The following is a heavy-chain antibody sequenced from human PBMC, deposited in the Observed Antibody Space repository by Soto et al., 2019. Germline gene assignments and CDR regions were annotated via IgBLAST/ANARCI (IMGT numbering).Heavy chain of an antibody. CDR2: IIPIFGTA. Sequence: QVQLVQSGAEVKKPGSSVKVSCKASGGTFSSYAISWVRQAPGQGLEWMGGIIPIFGTANYAQKFQGRVTITAHESTSTAYMELSSLRSEDTAVYYCAREVGCGGDCYLRRYFDYWGQGTLVTVSS. CDR3: AREVGCGGDCYLRRYFDY. D-gene: IGHD2-21*02. CDR1: GGTFSSYA. V-gene: IGHV1-69*01. J-gene: IGHJ4*02.